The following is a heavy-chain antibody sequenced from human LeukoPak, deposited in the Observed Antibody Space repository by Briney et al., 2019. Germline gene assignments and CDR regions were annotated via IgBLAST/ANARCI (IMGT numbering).Heavy chain of an antibody. CDR3: ARRTGDLPDY. CDR2: IYYSGST. V-gene: IGHV4-59*05. CDR1: GGSISSYY. Sequence: SETLSLTCTVSGGSISSYYWSWIRQPPGKGLEWIGSIYYSGSTYYNPSLKSRVTISVDTSKNQFSLKLSSVTAADTAVYYCARRTGDLPDYWGQGTLVTVSS. J-gene: IGHJ4*02. D-gene: IGHD7-27*01.